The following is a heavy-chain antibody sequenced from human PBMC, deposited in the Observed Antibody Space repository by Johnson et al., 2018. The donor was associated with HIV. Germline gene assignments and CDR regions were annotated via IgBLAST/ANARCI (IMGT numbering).Heavy chain of an antibody. Sequence: VQLVESGGGLVQPGRSLRLSCAASGFTFDDYAMHWVRQAPGKGLEWVSLISWDGGSTYYADSVKGRFTISSDNSKNSLYLQMNSLRTEDTALYYCAKDMEDSSGYYGAFDIWGQGTMVTVSS. J-gene: IGHJ3*02. CDR1: GFTFDDYA. D-gene: IGHD3-22*01. CDR2: ISWDGGST. CDR3: AKDMEDSSGYYGAFDI. V-gene: IGHV3-43*01.